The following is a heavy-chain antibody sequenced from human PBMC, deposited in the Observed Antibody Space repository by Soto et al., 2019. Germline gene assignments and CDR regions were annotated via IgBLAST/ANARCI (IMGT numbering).Heavy chain of an antibody. CDR3: ARLSQLVHDP. V-gene: IGHV5-10-1*01. J-gene: IGHJ5*02. CDR1: GYGFTNYW. CDR2: IDPSDSYT. Sequence: PGESLKISCKGSGYGFTNYWISWVRQMPGKGLEWMGRIDPSDSYTSYSPSFQGHVTISADKSISTAFLQWSSLKASDTAMYYCARLSQLVHDPWGQGTLVTVSS. D-gene: IGHD6-13*01.